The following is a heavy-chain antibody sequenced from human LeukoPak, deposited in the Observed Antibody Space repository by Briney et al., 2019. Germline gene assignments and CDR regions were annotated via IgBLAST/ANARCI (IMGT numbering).Heavy chain of an antibody. D-gene: IGHD5-18*01. CDR2: IDPSDSET. CDR1: GYSFTNYW. V-gene: IGHV5-51*01. J-gene: IGHJ4*02. Sequence: GESLKISCTASGYSFTNYWIGWVRQMPGKGLEWMGIIDPSDSETRYTPSFQGQVTISADKSPSTAYLQWNSLKASDTAMYYCARQTAMGRSGDYWGQGTLVIVSS. CDR3: ARQTAMGRSGDY.